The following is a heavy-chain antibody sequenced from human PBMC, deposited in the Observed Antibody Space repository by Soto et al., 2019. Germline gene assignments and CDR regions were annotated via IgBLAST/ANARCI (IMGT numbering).Heavy chain of an antibody. CDR2: INPASGST. CDR1: GYTFTHYY. V-gene: IGHV1-46*01. Sequence: QVQLVQSGAEVKKPGASMKLSCRTSGYTFTHYYIHWVRQAPGQGLEWLAIINPASGSTNYAQDFQGRVTLTMDTSTTTVYMELSGLRAEDTAIFYCARDLAAGNYRGQGTLVTVSS. J-gene: IGHJ4*02. D-gene: IGHD6-13*01. CDR3: ARDLAAGNY.